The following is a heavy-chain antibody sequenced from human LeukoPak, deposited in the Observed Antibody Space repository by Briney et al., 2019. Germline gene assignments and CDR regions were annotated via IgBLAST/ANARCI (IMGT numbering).Heavy chain of an antibody. Sequence: SETLSLTCAVYGGSFSGYYWSWIRQPPGKGLEWIGEINHSGSTNYNPSLKSRVTISVDTSKNQFSLKLSSVTAADTAVYYCARVGRPYYDFWSGYYTDYYYGMDVWGQGTTVTVSS. CDR3: ARVGRPYYDFWSGYYTDYYYGMDV. CDR2: INHSGST. V-gene: IGHV4-34*01. J-gene: IGHJ6*02. CDR1: GGSFSGYY. D-gene: IGHD3-3*01.